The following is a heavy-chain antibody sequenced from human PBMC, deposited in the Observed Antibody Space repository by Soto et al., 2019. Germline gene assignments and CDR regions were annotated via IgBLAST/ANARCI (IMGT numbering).Heavy chain of an antibody. D-gene: IGHD2-15*01. CDR3: SGGSCQYRFDY. CDR2: IGPESGAT. CDR1: GYTFTGHY. V-gene: IGHV1-2*02. Sequence: ASVKVSCKASGYTFTGHYIHWVRQAPEQGPEWMGEIGPESGATRYAQRFQGRVTMTRDMSITTVYMELNNLSPDDTAVYDCSGGSCQYRFDYWGRGTLVTVSS. J-gene: IGHJ4*02.